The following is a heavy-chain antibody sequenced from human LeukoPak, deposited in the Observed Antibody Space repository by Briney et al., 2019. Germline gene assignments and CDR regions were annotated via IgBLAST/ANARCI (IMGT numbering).Heavy chain of an antibody. V-gene: IGHV1-2*02. D-gene: IGHD3-3*01. CDR1: GYTFTSYG. Sequence: ASVKVSCKASGYTFTSYGISWVRQAPGQGLEWMGWINPNSGGTNYAEKFQGRVTMTRDTSIRTAYMELSRLRSDDTAVYYCARGLRFWSGYYTDDAFDIWGLGTMVTVSS. J-gene: IGHJ3*02. CDR2: INPNSGGT. CDR3: ARGLRFWSGYYTDDAFDI.